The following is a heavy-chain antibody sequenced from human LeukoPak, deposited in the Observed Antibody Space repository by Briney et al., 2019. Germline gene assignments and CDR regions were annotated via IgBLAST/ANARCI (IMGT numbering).Heavy chain of an antibody. J-gene: IGHJ4*02. CDR2: IRYDGSNK. CDR1: GFTFTSYG. D-gene: IGHD4-11*01. CDR3: AEDADYSRAGYFDY. V-gene: IGHV3-30*02. Sequence: GGSLRLSCAASGFTFTSYGMHWVRQAPGKGLEWVAFIRYDGSNKYYADSVKGRFTISRDNSKNTLYLQMNSLRAEDTAVYYCAEDADYSRAGYFDYWGQGTLVTVSS.